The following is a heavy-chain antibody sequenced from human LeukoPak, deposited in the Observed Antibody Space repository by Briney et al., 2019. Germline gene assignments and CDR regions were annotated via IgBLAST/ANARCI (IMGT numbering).Heavy chain of an antibody. V-gene: IGHV1-46*01. CDR2: INPSGGST. CDR3: ARAWGDTAMVTGDNWFDP. Sequence: ASVKVSCKASGYTFTSYYMHWVRQAPGQGLEWMGIINPSGGSTSYAQKFQGRVTMTRDTSTSTVYMELSSLRSEDTAVYYCARAWGDTAMVTGDNWFDPWGQGTLVTVSS. D-gene: IGHD5-18*01. CDR1: GYTFTSYY. J-gene: IGHJ5*02.